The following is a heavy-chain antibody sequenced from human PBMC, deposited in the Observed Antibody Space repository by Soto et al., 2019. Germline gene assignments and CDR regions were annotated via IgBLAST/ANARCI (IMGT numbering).Heavy chain of an antibody. Sequence: PGGSLSLSFAASGFTFSGYAMHGVRQAQGKGLEWVAVISYDGSNKYYADSVKGRLTISRDNSKNTLYLQMNSLRAEDTAVYYCARDWYSSSSYYYGMDVWGQGTTVTVSS. J-gene: IGHJ6*02. CDR2: ISYDGSNK. CDR3: ARDWYSSSSYYYGMDV. D-gene: IGHD6-6*01. V-gene: IGHV3-30-3*01. CDR1: GFTFSGYA.